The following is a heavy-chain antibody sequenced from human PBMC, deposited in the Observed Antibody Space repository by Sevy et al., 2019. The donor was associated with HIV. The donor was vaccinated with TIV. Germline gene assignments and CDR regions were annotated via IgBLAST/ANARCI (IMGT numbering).Heavy chain of an antibody. CDR3: AREGCTKPHDY. J-gene: IGHJ4*02. CDR2: FSFGCGKI. D-gene: IGHD2-8*01. CDR1: GFTFSKYS. Sequence: GSLRLSCAASGFTFSKYSMSWIRQTPGKGLEWVSTFSFGCGKINYADSVKGRFTISRDDSRNTFYLQMNSLRAEDMAIYYCAREGCTKPHDYWGQGTVVTVSS. V-gene: IGHV3-23*01.